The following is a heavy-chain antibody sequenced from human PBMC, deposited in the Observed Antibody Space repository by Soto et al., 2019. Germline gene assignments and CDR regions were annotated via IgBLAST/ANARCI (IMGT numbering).Heavy chain of an antibody. D-gene: IGHD6-19*01. J-gene: IGHJ6*02. CDR3: AKETGYSSGWYYYYGMDV. Sequence: EVQLLESGGGLIQPGGSLRLACAASGFSFSSYAMKWVRQAPGKGLEWVSAKSGSGSGTYYADSVKGRFTISRDNAKNTLYLQMNRLRDEDTAVYYCAKETGYSSGWYYYYGMDVWGQGTTVTVSS. V-gene: IGHV3-23*01. CDR2: KSGSGSGT. CDR1: GFSFSSYA.